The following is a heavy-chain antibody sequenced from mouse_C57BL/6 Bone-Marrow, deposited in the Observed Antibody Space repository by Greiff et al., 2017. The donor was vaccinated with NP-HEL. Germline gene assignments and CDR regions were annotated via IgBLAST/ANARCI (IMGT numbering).Heavy chain of an antibody. CDR1: GYAFSSSW. CDR2: IYPGDGDT. V-gene: IGHV1-82*01. CDR3: ARFPVVAKAY. D-gene: IGHD1-1*01. J-gene: IGHJ3*01. Sequence: QVQLQQSGPELVKPGASVKISCKASGYAFSSSWMNWVKQRPGKGLEWIGRIYPGDGDTNYNGKFKGKATLTADKSSSTAYMQLSSLTSEDSAVYFCARFPVVAKAYWGQGTLVTVSA.